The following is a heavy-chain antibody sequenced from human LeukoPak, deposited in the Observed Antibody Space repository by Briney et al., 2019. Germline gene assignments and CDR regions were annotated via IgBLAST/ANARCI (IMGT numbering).Heavy chain of an antibody. CDR2: INPNSGGT. D-gene: IGHD3-10*01. CDR3: ARCDEMGEYGSGRPYYYFGMDV. CDR1: GYTFTGYY. J-gene: IGHJ6*02. V-gene: IGHV1-2*02. Sequence: ASVKVSCKASGYTFTGYYMHWVRQAPGQGLEWMGWINPNSGGTNYAQKFQGRVTMTGDTSISTAYMELSRLRSDDTAVYYCARCDEMGEYGSGRPYYYFGMDVWGQGTMVTVSS.